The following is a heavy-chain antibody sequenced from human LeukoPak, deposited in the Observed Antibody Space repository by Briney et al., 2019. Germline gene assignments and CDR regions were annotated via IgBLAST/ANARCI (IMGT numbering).Heavy chain of an antibody. D-gene: IGHD3-9*01. Sequence: GGSLRLSCTASGFTFGDYTMSWVRQAPGKGLEWVGFIRSKAYGGATDYAASVKGRFIISRDDSKSIAYLQMNSLKTEDTAVYSCTRERESSSGFSSNKYYAMDVWGQGTTVTVSS. J-gene: IGHJ6*02. CDR2: IRSKAYGGAT. CDR3: TRERESSSGFSSNKYYAMDV. V-gene: IGHV3-49*04. CDR1: GFTFGDYT.